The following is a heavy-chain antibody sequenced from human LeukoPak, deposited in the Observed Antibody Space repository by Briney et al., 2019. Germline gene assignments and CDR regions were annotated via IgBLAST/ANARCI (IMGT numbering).Heavy chain of an antibody. V-gene: IGHV3-23*01. CDR2: ISGGGAGT. J-gene: IGHJ6*02. Sequence: AGGSLRLSCAASGFTISSDAINWIRQAPGKGLEWVSSISGGGAGTYYADSVKGRFTISRDNSKNTLSLQMNSLRGEDTAVYYCAKAPILERRSYDYNVRYLWPRENTVTVSS. CDR1: GFTISSDA. CDR3: AKAPILERRSYDYNVRYL. D-gene: IGHD1-1*01.